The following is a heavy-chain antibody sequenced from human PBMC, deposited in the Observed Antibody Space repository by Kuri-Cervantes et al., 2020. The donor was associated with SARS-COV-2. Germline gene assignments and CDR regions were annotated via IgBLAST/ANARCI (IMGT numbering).Heavy chain of an antibody. Sequence: SETLSLTCTVSGGSISSYYWSWIRQPAGKGLEWIGRIYTSGRTNYNPSLKSRVTISVDTSKNQFSLKLSTVTAADTAVYYCASEGCCSSTSCCLTPVGDAFDIWGQGTMVTVSS. D-gene: IGHD2-2*01. V-gene: IGHV4-4*07. CDR3: ASEGCCSSTSCCLTPVGDAFDI. CDR2: IYTSGRT. J-gene: IGHJ3*02. CDR1: GGSISSYY.